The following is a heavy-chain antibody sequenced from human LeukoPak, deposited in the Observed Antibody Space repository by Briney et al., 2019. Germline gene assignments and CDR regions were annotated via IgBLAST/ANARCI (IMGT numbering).Heavy chain of an antibody. Sequence: SETLSLTCTVSGGSISSYYWSWIRQPPGKGLEWIGYIYYSGSTNYNPSLTSRVTISVDRSKNQFSLKLSSVTAADTGVYYCESAAYSSSWYPFDSWGQGTLVTVSS. D-gene: IGHD6-13*01. CDR3: ESAAYSSSWYPFDS. J-gene: IGHJ4*02. CDR1: GGSISSYY. V-gene: IGHV4-59*01. CDR2: IYYSGST.